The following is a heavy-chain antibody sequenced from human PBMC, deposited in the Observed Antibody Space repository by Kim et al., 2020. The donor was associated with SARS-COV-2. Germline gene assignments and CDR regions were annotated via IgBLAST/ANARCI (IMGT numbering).Heavy chain of an antibody. CDR2: GST. CDR3: AMGDTSGYSDY. V-gene: IGHV4-39*01. D-gene: IGHD3-22*01. J-gene: IGHJ4*02. Sequence: GSTYTNPTLKRRVTISVDTSKNQFSLKLTSVTAADTAVYYCAMGDTSGYSDYWGQGTLVTVSS.